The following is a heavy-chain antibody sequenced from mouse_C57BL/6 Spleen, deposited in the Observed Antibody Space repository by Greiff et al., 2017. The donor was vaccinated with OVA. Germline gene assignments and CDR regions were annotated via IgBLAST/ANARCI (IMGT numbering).Heavy chain of an antibody. V-gene: IGHV1-75*01. CDR2: IFPGSGST. J-gene: IGHJ2*01. CDR3: ARCYYGSSYVKGYYFDY. Sequence: QVQLQQSGPELVKAGASVKISCKASGYTFTDYYINWVKQRPGQGLEWIGWIFPGSGSTYYNEKFKGKATLTVDKSSSTAYMLLSSLTSEDSAVYFCARCYYGSSYVKGYYFDYWGQGTTLTVSS. D-gene: IGHD1-1*01. CDR1: GYTFTDYY.